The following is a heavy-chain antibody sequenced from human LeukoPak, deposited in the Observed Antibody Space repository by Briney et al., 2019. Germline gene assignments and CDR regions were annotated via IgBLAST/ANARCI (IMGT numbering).Heavy chain of an antibody. CDR1: GFKFGDFW. Sequence: GGSLRLSCAASGFKFGDFWMAWVRQTPGKGLEWVADIKEDGSEKYYVDSVKGRFTISRDNNKNSLYLQMNSLRGDDTAVYFCVRDSRPGGAMGLYHNFDHWGLGTLVTVSS. D-gene: IGHD3-16*01. CDR2: IKEDGSEK. J-gene: IGHJ4*02. CDR3: VRDSRPGGAMGLYHNFDH. V-gene: IGHV3-7*01.